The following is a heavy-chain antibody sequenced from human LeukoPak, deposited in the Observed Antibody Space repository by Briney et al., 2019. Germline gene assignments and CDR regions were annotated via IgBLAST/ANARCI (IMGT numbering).Heavy chain of an antibody. D-gene: IGHD5-18*01. CDR2: IYHSGST. J-gene: IGHJ4*02. Sequence: KTSETLSLTCAVSGGSISSSNWWSWVRQPPGKGLEWIGEIYHSGSTNYNPSLKSRVTISVDKSKNQFSLKLSSVTAADTAVYYCARDSNVMDTAMVRGLDYWGQETLVTVSS. V-gene: IGHV4-4*02. CDR1: GGSISSSNW. CDR3: ARDSNVMDTAMVRGLDY.